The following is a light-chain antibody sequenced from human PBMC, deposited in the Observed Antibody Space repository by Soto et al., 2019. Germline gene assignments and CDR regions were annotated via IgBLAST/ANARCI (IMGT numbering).Light chain of an antibody. CDR3: QQGYSTPWM. V-gene: IGKV1-39*01. J-gene: IGKJ1*01. CDR1: QSVTTY. CDR2: AIS. Sequence: DIQMTQSPSSLSASVGDRVTITCRASQSVTTYLHWYQQKAGEAPKLLIYAISNLQSGVSSRFSGSGSGTDFSLTINTLQPEDFATYYCQQGYSTPWMFGQGTKV.